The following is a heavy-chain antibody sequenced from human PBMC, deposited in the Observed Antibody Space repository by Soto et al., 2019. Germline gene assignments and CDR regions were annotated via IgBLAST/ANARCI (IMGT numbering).Heavy chain of an antibody. CDR3: ARWPQPRYTADPYAVDV. CDR2: IVPSLDTT. CDR1: GGTFSSSG. D-gene: IGHD3-16*02. J-gene: IGHJ6*02. Sequence: QVHLVQSGTEVNKPGSSVKVSCKASGGTFSSSGFSWVRQAPGRGLEWMGMIVPSLDTTNYAQKFQARVTITADEVTSTAYMELRSLRSEDTAVYYCARWPQPRYTADPYAVDVWGQGTRVIVSS. V-gene: IGHV1-69*11.